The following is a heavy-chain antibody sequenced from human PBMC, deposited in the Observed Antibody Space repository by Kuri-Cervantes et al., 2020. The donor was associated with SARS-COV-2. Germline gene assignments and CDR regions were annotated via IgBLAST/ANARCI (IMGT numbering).Heavy chain of an antibody. V-gene: IGHV1-18*01. J-gene: IGHJ4*02. CDR1: GGIFNSYA. Sequence: ASVKVSFKASGGIFNSYAISWVRQPPCQGREWMGWISAYNGNKNYAQKLQGRVTMTTDTSTSSAYMELRSLRSDDTAVYYCARATLRYFGWLLGDTDYWGQGTLVTVSS. D-gene: IGHD3-9*01. CDR3: ARATLRYFGWLLGDTDY. CDR2: ISAYNGNK.